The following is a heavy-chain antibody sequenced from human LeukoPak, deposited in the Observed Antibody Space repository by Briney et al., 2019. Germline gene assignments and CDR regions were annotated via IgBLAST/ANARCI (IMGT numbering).Heavy chain of an antibody. Sequence: PGGSLRLSCAASGFTFSSYSMNWVRQAPGKGLEWVSSISTCSSYIYYADSVKGRFTISRDNARNSLYLQMSSLRAEDTAVYYCARGDYGDYVDAFDIWGQGTMVTVSS. J-gene: IGHJ3*02. V-gene: IGHV3-21*01. CDR1: GFTFSSYS. CDR2: ISTCSSYI. D-gene: IGHD4-17*01. CDR3: ARGDYGDYVDAFDI.